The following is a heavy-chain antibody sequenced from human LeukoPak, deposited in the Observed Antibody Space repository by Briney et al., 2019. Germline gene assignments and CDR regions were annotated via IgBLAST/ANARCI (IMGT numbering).Heavy chain of an antibody. CDR3: ARDPYTGYSSGWSFDY. CDR1: GYTFTGYY. CDR2: IIPIFGTA. V-gene: IGHV1-69*13. D-gene: IGHD6-19*01. Sequence: SVKVSCKASGYTFTGYYVHWVRQAPGQGLEWMGGIIPIFGTANYAQKFQGRVTITADESTSTAYMELSSLRSEDTAVYYCARDPYTGYSSGWSFDYWGQGTLVTVSS. J-gene: IGHJ4*02.